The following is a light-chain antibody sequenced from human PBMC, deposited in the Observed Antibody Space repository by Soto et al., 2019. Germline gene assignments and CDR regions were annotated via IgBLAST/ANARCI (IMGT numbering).Light chain of an antibody. Sequence: QSVLTQPASVYGSPGQSITISCTGTSSDVGGYNSVSWYQQHPGKAPKLMIYDVSNRPSGVSNRFSGSKSGNTASLTISGLQAEDEADYYCSSYTSSSTLVFGGGTQLTVL. CDR1: SSDVGGYNS. CDR3: SSYTSSSTLV. J-gene: IGLJ2*01. V-gene: IGLV2-14*01. CDR2: DVS.